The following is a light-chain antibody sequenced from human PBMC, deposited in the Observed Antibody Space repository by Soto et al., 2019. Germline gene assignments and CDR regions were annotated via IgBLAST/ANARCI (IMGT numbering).Light chain of an antibody. CDR1: QSVSSTY. J-gene: IGKJ1*01. V-gene: IGKV3-20*01. CDR3: QQYGSSPQT. Sequence: EIVLTQSPGTLSLSPGERATLSCRASQSVSSTYLAWFQQKPGQAPRILIYGASSRATGIPDRFSGSGSGTDFTLTISRLEPEDFAVYYCQQYGSSPQTLGQGTKVEIK. CDR2: GAS.